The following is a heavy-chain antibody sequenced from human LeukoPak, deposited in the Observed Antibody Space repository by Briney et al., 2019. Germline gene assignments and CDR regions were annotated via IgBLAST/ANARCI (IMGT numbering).Heavy chain of an antibody. Sequence: SVKVSCKASGYTFTSYGISWVRQAPGQGLEWMGGIIPIFGTTNYAQKFQGRVTITTDESTGTAYMELSSLRSDDTAVYYCATRAAAGGGYFDYWGQGTLVTVSS. CDR1: GYTFTSYG. D-gene: IGHD6-13*01. J-gene: IGHJ4*02. V-gene: IGHV1-69*05. CDR2: IIPIFGTT. CDR3: ATRAAAGGGYFDY.